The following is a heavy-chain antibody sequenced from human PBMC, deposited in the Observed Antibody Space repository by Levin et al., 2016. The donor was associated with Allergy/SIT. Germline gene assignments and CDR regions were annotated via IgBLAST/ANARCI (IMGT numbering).Heavy chain of an antibody. J-gene: IGHJ4*02. CDR1: GFTFSNYG. D-gene: IGHD6-13*01. Sequence: GESLKISCAASGFTFSNYGMHWVRQAPGKGLEWVAVIWYDGSNKYYADSVKGRFTISRDNSKNTLYLQMNSLRAEDTAVYYCARDGRDEGIAAAKIDYWGQGTLVTVSS. CDR3: ARDGRDEGIAAAKIDY. CDR2: IWYDGSNK. V-gene: IGHV3-33*01.